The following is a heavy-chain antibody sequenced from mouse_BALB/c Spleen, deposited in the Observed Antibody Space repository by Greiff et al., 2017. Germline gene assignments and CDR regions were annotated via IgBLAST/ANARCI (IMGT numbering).Heavy chain of an antibody. CDR3: ASRGYAMDY. J-gene: IGHJ4*01. V-gene: IGHV3-2*02. CDR2: ISYSGST. Sequence: DVKLVESGPGLVKPSQSLSLTCTVTGYSITSDYAWNWIRQFPGNKLEWMGYISYSGSTSYNPSLKSRISITRDTSKNQFFLQLNSVTTEDTATYYCASRGYAMDYWGQGTSVTVSS. CDR1: GYSITSDYA.